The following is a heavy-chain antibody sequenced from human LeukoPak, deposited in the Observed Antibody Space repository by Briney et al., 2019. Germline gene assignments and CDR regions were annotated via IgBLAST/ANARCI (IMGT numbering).Heavy chain of an antibody. D-gene: IGHD1-1*01. V-gene: IGHV3-23*01. Sequence: SGGSLRLSCAASGFTFSSYSMSWVRQAPGKGLEWVSTINPSGGSTYYADSVKGRFTISRDNSKNTVYRQMNSLRAEDTAVYYCAKDRAGTPWADWGQGTLVTVSS. CDR3: AKDRAGTPWAD. CDR1: GFTFSSYS. J-gene: IGHJ4*02. CDR2: INPSGGST.